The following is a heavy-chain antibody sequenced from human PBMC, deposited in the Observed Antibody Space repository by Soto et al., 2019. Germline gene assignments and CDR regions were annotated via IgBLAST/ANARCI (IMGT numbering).Heavy chain of an antibody. V-gene: IGHV3-21*01. J-gene: IGHJ6*02. Sequence: EVILVESGGGLVKPGGSLRLSCANSGFVFSSYSMNWVRQAPGKGLEWVSSISASGSYTFQADSVKGRFTISRDNANNLLYLQMSSLRADDTAVYYCAREVIEVTNGMDVWGQGTTVTVSS. CDR3: AREVIEVTNGMDV. D-gene: IGHD2-21*01. CDR1: GFVFSSYS. CDR2: ISASGSYT.